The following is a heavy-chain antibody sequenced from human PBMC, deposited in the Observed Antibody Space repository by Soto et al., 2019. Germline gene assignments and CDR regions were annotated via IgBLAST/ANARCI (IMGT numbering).Heavy chain of an antibody. J-gene: IGHJ3*02. Sequence: ASVKVSCKASGYTFANSYIHWVRQTPGQGLQWMGMINPSGDSTTYAQRFQGRVTLTRDTSTTTVYMELSSLRSEDTAIYYCAPTLGPSHYSASHIWGTALMVTVSS. V-gene: IGHV1-46*03. CDR2: INPSGDST. CDR1: GYTFANSY. D-gene: IGHD3-10*01. CDR3: APTLGPSHYSASHI.